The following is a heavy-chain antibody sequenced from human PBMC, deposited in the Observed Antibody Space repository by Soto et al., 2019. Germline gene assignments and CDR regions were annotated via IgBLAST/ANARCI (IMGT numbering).Heavy chain of an antibody. D-gene: IGHD3-10*02. CDR3: AWDFCSDY. J-gene: IGHJ4*02. CDR2: INGDGSSI. CDR1: GITFSTYW. Sequence: EVQLVESGGGLVQPGWSLRLSCAASGITFSTYWMHWVRQAPGKGLFWVSRINGDGSSITYADSVKGRFTISRDNAKNKRYLQMNSLGADDTAVYYCAWDFCSDYWGQGTLVTVSS. V-gene: IGHV3-74*01.